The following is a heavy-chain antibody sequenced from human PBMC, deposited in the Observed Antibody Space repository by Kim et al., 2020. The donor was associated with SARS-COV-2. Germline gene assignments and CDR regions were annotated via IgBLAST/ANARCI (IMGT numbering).Heavy chain of an antibody. J-gene: IGHJ4*02. CDR2: INPSGGST. Sequence: ASVKVSCKASGYTFTSYYMHWVRQAPGQGLEWMGIINPSGGSTSYAQKFQGRVSMTRDTSTSTVYMELSSLRSEDTAVYYCARTNTAMVSKGVFSLGYWGQGTLVTVSS. CDR3: ARTNTAMVSKGVFSLGY. V-gene: IGHV1-46*01. CDR1: GYTFTSYY. D-gene: IGHD5-18*01.